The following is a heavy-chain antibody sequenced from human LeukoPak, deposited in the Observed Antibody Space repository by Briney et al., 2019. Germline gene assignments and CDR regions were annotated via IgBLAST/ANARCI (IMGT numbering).Heavy chain of an antibody. D-gene: IGHD1-26*01. CDR1: GGSFRGYF. Sequence: SETLSLTCAVYGGSFRGYFWGWVRQTPGKGLEWLGEITHNGGPNYMPSLSGRVSVFQDVSKNQFSLKLSSVTAADTGVYYCARGNSGSHWGDHYFYMDVWGKGTTVIVSS. CDR3: ARGNSGSHWGDHYFYMDV. V-gene: IGHV4-34*01. J-gene: IGHJ6*03. CDR2: ITHNGGP.